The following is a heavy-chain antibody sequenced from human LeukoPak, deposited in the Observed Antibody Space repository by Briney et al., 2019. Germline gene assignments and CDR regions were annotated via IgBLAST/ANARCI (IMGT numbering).Heavy chain of an antibody. Sequence: GASVKVSCKASGGIFSSYTINWVRQAAGQGLEWMGWMNPNSGNAGYAQKFQDRVTMTRNTSISTAYMELSSLRSEDTAVYYCAKAQGYSSGNYFDYWGQGTLVTVSS. CDR2: MNPNSGNA. J-gene: IGHJ4*02. V-gene: IGHV1-8*02. D-gene: IGHD6-19*01. CDR1: GGIFSSYT. CDR3: AKAQGYSSGNYFDY.